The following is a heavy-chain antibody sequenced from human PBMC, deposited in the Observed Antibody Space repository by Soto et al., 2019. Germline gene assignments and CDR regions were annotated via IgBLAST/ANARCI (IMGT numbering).Heavy chain of an antibody. CDR1: GGSISSYY. Sequence: SETLSLTCTVSGGSISSYYWSWIRQPPGKGLEWIGYIYYSGSTNYNPSLKSRVTISVDTSKNQFSLKLSSVTAADTAVYYCASLGDYFDYWGQGTLVTVSS. V-gene: IGHV4-59*01. CDR3: ASLGDYFDY. J-gene: IGHJ4*02. CDR2: IYYSGST.